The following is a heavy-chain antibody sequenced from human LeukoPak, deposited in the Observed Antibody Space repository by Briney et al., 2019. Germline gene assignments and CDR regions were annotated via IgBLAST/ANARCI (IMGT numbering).Heavy chain of an antibody. V-gene: IGHV1-2*02. CDR3: ALLFSSTWYRFDS. Sequence: ASVKVSCKASGYTFTDYYIHWVRQAPGQGLEWMGWVNPNSGDTSHAHKFQGRVTMTSDTSISTAYMDLNRVGSDDTAVYYCALLFSSTWYRFDSWGQGTLVTVSS. J-gene: IGHJ4*02. D-gene: IGHD6-13*01. CDR1: GYTFTDYY. CDR2: VNPNSGDT.